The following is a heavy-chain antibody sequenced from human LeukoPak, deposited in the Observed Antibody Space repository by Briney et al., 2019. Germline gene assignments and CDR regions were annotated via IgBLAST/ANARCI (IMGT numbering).Heavy chain of an antibody. D-gene: IGHD5-12*01. CDR1: GYTXTSYG. V-gene: IGHV1-69*13. CDR3: AIAYSGYDLGEDYYYGMDV. Sequence: SVKVSCKASGYTXTSYGISWVRQAPGQGLDWMGGSIPIFGTANYAQKFQGRVTITADESTSTAYMELSSLRSEDTAVYYCAIAYSGYDLGEDYYYGMDVWGQGTTVTVSS. CDR2: SIPIFGTA. J-gene: IGHJ6*02.